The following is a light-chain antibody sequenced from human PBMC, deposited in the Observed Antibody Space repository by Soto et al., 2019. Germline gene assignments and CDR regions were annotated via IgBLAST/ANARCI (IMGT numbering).Light chain of an antibody. J-gene: IGKJ1*01. CDR2: GAS. Sequence: EIVLTRSPATLSLSPGERATLSCRASQSVSSNFAWYQQKPGQAPRLLIYGASTRATGIPARFSGSGSGTEFTLTISSLQSEDFVVYYCQQYNNWPPWTFGQGTKVDIK. V-gene: IGKV3-15*01. CDR3: QQYNNWPPWT. CDR1: QSVSSN.